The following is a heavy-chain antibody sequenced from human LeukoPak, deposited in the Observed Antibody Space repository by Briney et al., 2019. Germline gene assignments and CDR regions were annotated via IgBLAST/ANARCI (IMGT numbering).Heavy chain of an antibody. D-gene: IGHD3-3*01. Sequence: PGGSLRLSCAASGFTFSSYGMHWVRQAPGKGLEWVAFIRYDGSNKYYADSVKGRFTISRDNSKNTLYLQMNSLRAEDTAVYYCAKDSFLEWSSYYYYYMGVWGKGTTVTVSS. CDR1: GFTFSSYG. V-gene: IGHV3-30*02. J-gene: IGHJ6*03. CDR2: IRYDGSNK. CDR3: AKDSFLEWSSYYYYYMGV.